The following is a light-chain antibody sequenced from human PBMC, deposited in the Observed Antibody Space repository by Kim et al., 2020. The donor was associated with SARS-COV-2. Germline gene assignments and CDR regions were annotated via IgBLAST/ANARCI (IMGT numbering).Light chain of an antibody. CDR1: QSIHIS. CDR2: KAS. J-gene: IGKJ1*01. CDR3: QQYDTYPWT. V-gene: IGKV1-5*03. Sequence: ASVGNRVTITCRASQSIHISLAWYQQKPGKAPKLLIYKASSLQSGVPSRFSGSESGTEFTLTISSLQPDDFATYYCQQYDTYPWTFGQGTKVDIK.